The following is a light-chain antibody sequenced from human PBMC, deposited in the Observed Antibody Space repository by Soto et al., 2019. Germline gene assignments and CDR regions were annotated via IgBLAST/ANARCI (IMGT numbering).Light chain of an antibody. V-gene: IGLV2-14*01. CDR1: MREVYHYIL. CDR3: SAYTARSTLV. J-gene: IGLJ3*02. Sequence: QSVLTQPASVSGSAGQSINVLCSGTMREVYHYILASWYQPHPGPAPKLFIYEVRPRPSGISSRFSGSRSGNTASLTISGLQSEDEGDYYSSAYTARSTLVFGAGTKVTVL. CDR2: EVR.